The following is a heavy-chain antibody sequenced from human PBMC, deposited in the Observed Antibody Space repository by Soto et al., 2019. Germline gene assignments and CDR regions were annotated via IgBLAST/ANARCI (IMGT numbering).Heavy chain of an antibody. CDR1: GGSISSSSSS. J-gene: IGHJ6*03. Sequence: QLQLQESGPGLVKPSETLSLTCTVSGGSISSSSSSRGWIRQPPGKGLEWLGSISYSRSTYYSPSLKSRFTISVDASKNLFSLKLSSVTAADTAVYYCARTYVTDVVVVPASKDYMDVWGKGTTVTVSS. D-gene: IGHD2-2*01. V-gene: IGHV4-39*01. CDR3: ARTYVTDVVVVPASKDYMDV. CDR2: ISYSRST.